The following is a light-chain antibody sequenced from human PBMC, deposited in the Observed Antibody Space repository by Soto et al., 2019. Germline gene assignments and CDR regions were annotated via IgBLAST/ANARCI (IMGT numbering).Light chain of an antibody. CDR3: QQYGSSIT. Sequence: EIVLKQSPGTLSLSPGERATISCRASQSVSSSYLAWYQQKPGQAPRLLIYGASSRATGIPDRFSGSGSGTDFTLTISRLEPEDFAVYYCQQYGSSITFGQGTRLEIK. CDR1: QSVSSSY. V-gene: IGKV3-20*01. J-gene: IGKJ5*01. CDR2: GAS.